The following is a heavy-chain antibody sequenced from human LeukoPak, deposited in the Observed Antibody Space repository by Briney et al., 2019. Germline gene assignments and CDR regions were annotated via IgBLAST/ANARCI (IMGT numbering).Heavy chain of an antibody. V-gene: IGHV4-4*07. CDR1: GGSISIYY. J-gene: IGHJ5*02. Sequence: PLETLSLTCTVSGGSISIYYWSWIRQPAGKGLEWIGRIYTSGSTNYNPSLKSRVTMSVDTSKNQFSLKLSSVTAADTAVYYCARDRVVVPAAIREGSRDNWFDPWGQGTLVTVSS. D-gene: IGHD2-2*02. CDR2: IYTSGST. CDR3: ARDRVVVPAAIREGSRDNWFDP.